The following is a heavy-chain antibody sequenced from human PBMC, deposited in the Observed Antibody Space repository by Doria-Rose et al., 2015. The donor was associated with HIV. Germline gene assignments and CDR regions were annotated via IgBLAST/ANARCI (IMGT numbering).Heavy chain of an antibody. V-gene: IGHV3-21*03. D-gene: IGHD3-22*01. CDR3: ARDHNDSGGYYRD. Sequence: LVQSGGGLVKPGGSLRLSCAASGFTFSRYSMNWVRQAPGQGLEWVSSISSSSEYIYYVDSVQGRFTISRDNAKNSVYLQMNSLRTEDTAVYDCARDHNDSGGYYRDWGQGTLVTVSS. CDR2: ISSSSEYI. CDR1: GFTFSRYS. J-gene: IGHJ4*02.